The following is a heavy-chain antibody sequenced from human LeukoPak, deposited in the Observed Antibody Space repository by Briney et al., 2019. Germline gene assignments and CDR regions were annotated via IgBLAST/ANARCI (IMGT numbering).Heavy chain of an antibody. CDR1: GGSFTGYY. Sequence: PSKTLSLTCAVYGGSFTGYYWSWIRQPPGKGLEWIGEINHSGSTNYNPSPKSRVTISVDTSKNQFSLKLSSVTAADTAVYYCARVTDYYGSGSYYRVNNWFDPWGQGTLVTVSS. D-gene: IGHD3-10*01. CDR3: ARVTDYYGSGSYYRVNNWFDP. V-gene: IGHV4-34*01. CDR2: INHSGST. J-gene: IGHJ5*02.